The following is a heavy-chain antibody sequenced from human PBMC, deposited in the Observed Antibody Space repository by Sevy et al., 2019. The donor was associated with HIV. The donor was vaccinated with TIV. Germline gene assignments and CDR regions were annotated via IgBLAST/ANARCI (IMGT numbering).Heavy chain of an antibody. CDR3: ATGKGSGDRKKYGMDV. V-gene: IGHV1-24*01. CDR1: GYTLTELS. CDR2: FDPEDGET. D-gene: IGHD6-19*01. Sequence: ASVKVSCKVSGYTLTELSMHWVRQAPGKGLEWMGGFDPEDGETIYAQKFQGRVTMTEDTSTDTAYMELSSLRSEDTAVYYCATGKGSGDRKKYGMDVWGQVTTVTVSS. J-gene: IGHJ6*02.